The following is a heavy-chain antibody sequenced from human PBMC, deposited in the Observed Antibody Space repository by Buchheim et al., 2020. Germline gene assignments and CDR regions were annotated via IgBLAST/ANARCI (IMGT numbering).Heavy chain of an antibody. CDR2: IGSSGDPL. J-gene: IGHJ4*02. D-gene: IGHD6-19*01. V-gene: IGHV3-11*01. Sequence: QVQLVESGGGLVNPGESLRLSCAASGFSFSDYFMSWLRQAPGKGLEWISYIGSSGDPLNYADSVKGRFTISRNNSKTSLFLQMNGLRGEDTAVYYCARDRGEVAGQYFDFWGQG. CDR1: GFSFSDYF. CDR3: ARDRGEVAGQYFDF.